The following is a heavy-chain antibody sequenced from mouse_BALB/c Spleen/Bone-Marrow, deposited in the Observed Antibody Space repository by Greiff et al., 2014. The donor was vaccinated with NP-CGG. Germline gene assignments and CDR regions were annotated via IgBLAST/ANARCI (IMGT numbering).Heavy chain of an antibody. CDR3: ARGSYYYGSSSPWFAY. CDR1: GYTFTSYW. D-gene: IGHD1-1*01. CDR2: IPPGSGTT. Sequence: DLVKPGASVKLSCKASGYTFTSYWINWMKQGPGQGLEWIGRIPPGSGTTYYNEMFKGKATLTVDTSSTTAYIQLSSLSSEDSAVYLCARGSYYYGSSSPWFAYWGQGTLVTVSA. J-gene: IGHJ3*01. V-gene: IGHV1S41*01.